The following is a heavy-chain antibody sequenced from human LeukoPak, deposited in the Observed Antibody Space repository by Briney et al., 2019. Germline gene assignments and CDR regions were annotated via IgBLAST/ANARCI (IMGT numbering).Heavy chain of an antibody. CDR2: IYHSGST. Sequence: SETLSLTCTVSGGSISSSNWWSWVRQSPGKGLEWIGEIYHSGSTNYNPSLKSRLIISVDKSKKQFSLKLSSVTAADTAVYYCARQAPLLWFGEGLFDYWGQGTLVTVSS. CDR3: ARQAPLLWFGEGLFDY. J-gene: IGHJ4*02. D-gene: IGHD3-10*01. V-gene: IGHV4-4*02. CDR1: GGSISSSNW.